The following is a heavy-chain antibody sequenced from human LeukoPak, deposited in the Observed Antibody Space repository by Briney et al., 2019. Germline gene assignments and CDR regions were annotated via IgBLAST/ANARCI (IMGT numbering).Heavy chain of an antibody. CDR3: ARGVRTSEGYFDY. Sequence: ASVEVSCKASGYTFTSYVMNWVRQAPGQGLEYMGWINTNTGNPTYAQAFTGRFVFSLDTSVSTAYLQISSLKAEDTAVYYCARGVRTSEGYFDYWGQGTLVTVSS. J-gene: IGHJ4*02. V-gene: IGHV7-4-1*02. CDR1: GYTFTSYV. D-gene: IGHD2-2*01. CDR2: INTNTGNP.